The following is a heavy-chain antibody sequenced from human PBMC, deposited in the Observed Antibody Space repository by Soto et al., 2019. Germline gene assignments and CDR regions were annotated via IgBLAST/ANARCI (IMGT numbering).Heavy chain of an antibody. CDR2: IWYDGSNK. CDR3: ARGKGGGVIIAAAVPHDYYGRDV. D-gene: IGHD6-13*01. V-gene: IGHV3-33*01. Sequence: GGSLRLSCAASGFTFSSYGMHWVRQAPGKGLEWVAVIWYDGSNKYYADSVKGRFTISRDNSKNTLYLQMNSLRAEDTAVYYCARGKGGGVIIAAAVPHDYYGRDVWGQGTTVTVS. J-gene: IGHJ6*02. CDR1: GFTFSSYG.